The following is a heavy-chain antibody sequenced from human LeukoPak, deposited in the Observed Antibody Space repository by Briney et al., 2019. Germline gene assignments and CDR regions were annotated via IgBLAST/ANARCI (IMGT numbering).Heavy chain of an antibody. Sequence: GESLKISCKGSGYSFSTYWIAWVRHMRGKGLEWMGIIYPADSDTRYSPSSQGQVTISVDKSTTTAYLQLSSLKASDTAMYYCARQTPAGSPAFDYWGQGTLVTVSS. CDR1: GYSFSTYW. D-gene: IGHD6-19*01. J-gene: IGHJ4*02. CDR2: IYPADSDT. V-gene: IGHV5-51*01. CDR3: ARQTPAGSPAFDY.